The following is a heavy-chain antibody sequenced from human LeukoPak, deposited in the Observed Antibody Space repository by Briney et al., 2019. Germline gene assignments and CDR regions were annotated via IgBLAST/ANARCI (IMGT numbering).Heavy chain of an antibody. Sequence: SETLSLTCTVSGGSISSGGYYWSWIRQHPGKGLEWIGYIYYSGSTYYNPSLKSRVTISVDTSKNQFSLRLSSVTAADTAVYYCARVYWNGWFDPWGQGTLVTVSS. CDR2: IYYSGST. CDR1: GGSISSGGYY. V-gene: IGHV4-31*03. J-gene: IGHJ5*02. CDR3: ARVYWNGWFDP. D-gene: IGHD1-1*01.